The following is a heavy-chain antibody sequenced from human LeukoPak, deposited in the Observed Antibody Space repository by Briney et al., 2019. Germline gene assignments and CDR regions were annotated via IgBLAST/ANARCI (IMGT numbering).Heavy chain of an antibody. CDR1: GYTFTGYY. J-gene: IGHJ4*02. CDR3: ARDRADYYDSSGYCV. D-gene: IGHD3-22*01. CDR2: INPNSGGT. Sequence: ASVKVSCKASGYTFTGYYMHWVRQAPGQGLEWMGWINPNSGGTNYAQKFQGRVTMTRDTSISTAYMELSRLRSDDTAVYYCARDRADYYDSSGYCVWGQGTLVTVYS. V-gene: IGHV1-2*02.